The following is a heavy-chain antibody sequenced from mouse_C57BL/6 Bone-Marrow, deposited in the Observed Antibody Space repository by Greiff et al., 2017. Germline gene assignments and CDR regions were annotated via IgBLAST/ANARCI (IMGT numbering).Heavy chain of an antibody. Sequence: VQLQQSGAELARPGASVKLSCKASGYTFTSYGISWVKQRTGQGLEWIGEIYPRSGNTYYNEKFKGKATLTADKSSSTAYMELRSLTSEDSAVYFCARRDWAQGYFDVWGTGTTVTVSS. D-gene: IGHD4-1*01. V-gene: IGHV1-81*01. CDR2: IYPRSGNT. CDR3: ARRDWAQGYFDV. CDR1: GYTFTSYG. J-gene: IGHJ1*03.